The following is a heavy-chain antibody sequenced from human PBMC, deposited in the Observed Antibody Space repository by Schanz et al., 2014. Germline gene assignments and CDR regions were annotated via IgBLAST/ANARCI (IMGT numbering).Heavy chain of an antibody. J-gene: IGHJ6*02. Sequence: QVQLVESGGGVVQPGRSLRLSCAASGFTFSSYGMHWVRQAPGKGLEWVAAMSYDGSIKYYGDSVKGRFTISRDYSKNTLYLQMSSLRAEDTAIYYCAKARRKSNCSGGRCFHYSYYGMDVWGQGTTXTVSS. V-gene: IGHV3-33*06. CDR2: MSYDGSIK. CDR3: AKARRKSNCSGGRCFHYSYYGMDV. D-gene: IGHD2-15*01. CDR1: GFTFSSYG.